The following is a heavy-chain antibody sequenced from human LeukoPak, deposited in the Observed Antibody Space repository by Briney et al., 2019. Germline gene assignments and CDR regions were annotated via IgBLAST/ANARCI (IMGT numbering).Heavy chain of an antibody. D-gene: IGHD3-16*01. CDR1: GYTLTELS. CDR3: ATGHYDYVWGTHSHYYFDY. Sequence: GASVKVSCKVSGYTLTELSMHWVRQAPGKGLEWMGGFDPEDGETIYAQKFQGRVTMTEDTSTDTAYMELSSLRSEDTAVYYCATGHYDYVWGTHSHYYFDYWGQGTLVTVSS. CDR2: FDPEDGET. J-gene: IGHJ4*02. V-gene: IGHV1-24*01.